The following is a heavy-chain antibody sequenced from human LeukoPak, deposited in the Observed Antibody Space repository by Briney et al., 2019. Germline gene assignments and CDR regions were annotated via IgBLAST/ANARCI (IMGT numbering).Heavy chain of an antibody. D-gene: IGHD2-2*01. V-gene: IGHV1-18*01. CDR2: ISAYNGNT. J-gene: IGHJ6*02. CDR3: AREGVPAATGSYYYYGMEV. Sequence: GASVKVSCKASGYTFTSYGISWVRQAPGQGFEWMGWISAYNGNTNYAQKLQGRVTMTTDTSTSTVYMELSSLRSEDTAVYYCAREGVPAATGSYYYYGMEVWGQGTTVTVSS. CDR1: GYTFTSYG.